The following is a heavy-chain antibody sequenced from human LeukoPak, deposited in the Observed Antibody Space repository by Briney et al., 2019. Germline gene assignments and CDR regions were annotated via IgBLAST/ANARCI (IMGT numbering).Heavy chain of an antibody. D-gene: IGHD2-2*01. Sequence: QPGRSLRLSCAASGFTFSSYGMHWVRQAPGKGLEWAAVIWYDGSNKYYADSVKGRFTISRDNSKNTLYLQMNSLRAEDTAVYYCARGYQLHHYYYYGMDVWGKGTTVTVSS. CDR3: ARGYQLHHYYYYGMDV. CDR1: GFTFSSYG. CDR2: IWYDGSNK. V-gene: IGHV3-33*01. J-gene: IGHJ6*04.